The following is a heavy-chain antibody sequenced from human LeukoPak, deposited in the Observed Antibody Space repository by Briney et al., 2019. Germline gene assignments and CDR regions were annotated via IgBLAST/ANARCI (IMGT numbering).Heavy chain of an antibody. Sequence: PSETLSLTCTVSGGSTSSYYWSWIRQPAGKGLELIGRIYTSGTTNYNPSLKSRVTMSVDTSKNQFSLKLSSVTVADTAVYYCARAPTGTGGWNWFDPWGQGTLVTVSS. CDR2: IYTSGTT. V-gene: IGHV4-4*07. J-gene: IGHJ5*02. CDR1: GGSTSSYY. CDR3: ARAPTGTGGWNWFDP. D-gene: IGHD1-1*01.